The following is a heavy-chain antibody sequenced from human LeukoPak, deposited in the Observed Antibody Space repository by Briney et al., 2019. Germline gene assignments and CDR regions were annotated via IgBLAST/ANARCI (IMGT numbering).Heavy chain of an antibody. CDR1: GFTFTNYW. J-gene: IGHJ4*02. Sequence: GGSLRLSCAASGFTFTNYWMSWVRQAPGKGLEWVANIKQDGSEKYYVDSVKGRFTISRDNAKKSLSLQMNSLTVEDTAVYYCARGLGNLYFDYWGQGSLVTVSS. CDR3: ARGLGNLYFDY. V-gene: IGHV3-7*01. CDR2: IKQDGSEK.